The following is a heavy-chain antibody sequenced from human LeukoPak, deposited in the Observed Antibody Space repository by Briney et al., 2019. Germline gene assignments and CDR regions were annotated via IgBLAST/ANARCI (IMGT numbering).Heavy chain of an antibody. J-gene: IGHJ4*02. V-gene: IGHV4-39*07. CDR1: GGSISSSSYH. CDR2: IYYRGNT. Sequence: SETLSLTCTVSGGSISSSSYHWGWIRQAPEKGLEWIATIYYRGNTYYNPSLKSRVTISVDTSKKQFSLKLRTATAADTAVYYCARIEAVTRGYNHAYYFDYWGQGTLVTVSS. CDR3: ARIEAVTRGYNHAYYFDY. D-gene: IGHD5-18*01.